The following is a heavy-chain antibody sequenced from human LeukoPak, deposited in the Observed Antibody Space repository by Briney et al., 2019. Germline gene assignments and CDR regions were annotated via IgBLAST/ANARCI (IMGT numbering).Heavy chain of an antibody. CDR2: ISAYNGDT. CDR1: GYTFISHG. CDR3: ARTSAGGPPDY. J-gene: IGHJ4*02. Sequence: ASVKVSCKASGYTFISHGISWVRQAPGQGLEWMGWISAYNGDTNYAQNLQGRVTMTTDTSARTGYMELRSLRSDDTAVYYCARTSAGGPPDYWGPGTLVTVSS. V-gene: IGHV1-18*01. D-gene: IGHD2-8*02.